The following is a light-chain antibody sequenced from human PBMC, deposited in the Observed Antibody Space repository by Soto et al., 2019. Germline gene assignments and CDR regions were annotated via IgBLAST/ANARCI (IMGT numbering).Light chain of an antibody. Sequence: QSALTQPPSVSAAPGQRVAISCSGTFSNIGTNYVSWYQVLPGSAPKLLIYENDKRPSEIFARFSASKSGTSASLAITGLQAGDEGDYYCATRDSSLNAGVFGGGTKLTFL. CDR1: FSNIGTNY. V-gene: IGLV1-51*01. CDR2: END. CDR3: ATRDSSLNAGV. J-gene: IGLJ3*02.